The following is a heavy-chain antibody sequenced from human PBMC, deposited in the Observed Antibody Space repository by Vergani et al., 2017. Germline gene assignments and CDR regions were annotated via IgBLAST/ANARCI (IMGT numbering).Heavy chain of an antibody. V-gene: IGHV1-18*01. D-gene: IGHD5-24*01. J-gene: IGHJ3*02. CDR1: GYTFTNYG. CDR3: ARELGDLETDAFDI. CDR2: ISAYNGNT. Sequence: QVQLVQPGAEVKKPGASVKVSCKASGYTFTNYGISWVRQAPGQGLEGMGWISAYNGNTNYAQKPQGRVTMTTDTSTSTVYMELRSLRSDATAVYYCARELGDLETDAFDIWSQGTMVTVSS.